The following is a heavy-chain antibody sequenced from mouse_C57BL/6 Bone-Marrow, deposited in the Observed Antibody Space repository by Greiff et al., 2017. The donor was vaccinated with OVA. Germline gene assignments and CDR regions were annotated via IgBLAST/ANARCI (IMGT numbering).Heavy chain of an antibody. CDR1: GYTFTDYY. D-gene: IGHD1-1*01. CDR2: INPYNGGT. J-gene: IGHJ3*01. V-gene: IGHV1-19*01. Sequence: VQLQQSGPVLVKPGASVKMSCKASGYTFTDYYMNWVKQSHGKSLEWIGVINPYNGGTSYNQKFKGKATLTVDKSSSTAYMELNSLTSADSAGYYCARDRDGSSYGIDYWGQGTLVTVSA. CDR3: ARDRDGSSYGIDY.